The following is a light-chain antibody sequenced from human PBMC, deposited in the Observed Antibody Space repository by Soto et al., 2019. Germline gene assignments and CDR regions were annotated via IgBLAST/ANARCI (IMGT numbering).Light chain of an antibody. J-gene: IGKJ2*01. V-gene: IGKV3-20*01. Sequence: EIVLTQSPGTLSLSPGERATLSCRASQSISSSYLAWYQQKPGQAPRLLIYGASNRATGIPDRFSGSGSGIDFTLAINRLEPEDFAVYYCQQYGSSSYTLGQGTKLDIK. CDR1: QSISSSY. CDR3: QQYGSSSYT. CDR2: GAS.